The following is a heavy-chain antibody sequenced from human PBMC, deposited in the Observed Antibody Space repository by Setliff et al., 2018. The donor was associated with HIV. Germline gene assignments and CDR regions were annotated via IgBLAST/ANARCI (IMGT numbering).Heavy chain of an antibody. CDR1: GFTFSTYW. J-gene: IGHJ4*02. CDR2: IKQDGSEK. Sequence: GSLRLSCVASGFTFSTYWMSWVRQAPGKGLEWVATIKQDGSEKYSVDSVKGRFTISRDNAENSLYLQMNSLRAEDTAVYYCAGSMGYFVKADWGQGILVTVSS. D-gene: IGHD6-13*01. V-gene: IGHV3-7*01. CDR3: AGSMGYFVKAD.